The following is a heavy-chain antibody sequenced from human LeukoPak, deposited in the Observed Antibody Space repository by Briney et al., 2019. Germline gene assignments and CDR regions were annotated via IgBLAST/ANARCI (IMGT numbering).Heavy chain of an antibody. CDR3: ARDGVEELGNWFDP. J-gene: IGHJ5*02. CDR1: GFTASSNY. Sequence: GGSLRLSCAASGFTASSNYMSWVRQAPGKGLEWVSIIYSGGNTYYADSVRGRFSLSRDISKNTIYLQMNNLRADDTAVYYCARDGVEELGNWFDPWGQGTLVTVSS. V-gene: IGHV3-66*01. D-gene: IGHD3-3*01. CDR2: IYSGGNT.